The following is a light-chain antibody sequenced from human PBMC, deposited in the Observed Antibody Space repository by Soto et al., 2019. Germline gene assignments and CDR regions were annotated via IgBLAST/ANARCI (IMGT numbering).Light chain of an antibody. J-gene: IGKJ1*01. CDR2: GAS. CDR3: QQYGGSPRT. Sequence: EIVLTKSPVTLSLSPGEGATLSCRASQSINSFLAWYQQRRGQAPRLLIHGASNRATGIPDRFSGSGSGPDFTLTISRLEPEDFAVYYCQQYGGSPRTFGQGTKVDIK. CDR1: QSINSF. V-gene: IGKV3-20*01.